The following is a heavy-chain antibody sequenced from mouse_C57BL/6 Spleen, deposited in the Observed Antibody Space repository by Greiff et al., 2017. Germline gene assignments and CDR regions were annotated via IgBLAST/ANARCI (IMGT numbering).Heavy chain of an antibody. J-gene: IGHJ2*01. CDR3: AREGTTALDY. Sequence: VQLQQSGPELVKPGASVKISCKASGYAFSSSWMNWVKQRPGKGLEWIGRIYPGDGDTNYNGKFKGKATLTADKSSSTAYMQLSSLTSEDSAVYFCAREGTTALDYWGQGTTLTVSP. V-gene: IGHV1-82*01. CDR2: IYPGDGDT. CDR1: GYAFSSSW. D-gene: IGHD1-2*01.